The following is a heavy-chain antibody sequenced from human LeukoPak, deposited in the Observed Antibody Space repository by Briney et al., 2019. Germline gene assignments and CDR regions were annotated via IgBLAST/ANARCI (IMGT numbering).Heavy chain of an antibody. CDR1: GGSISSGSYY. Sequence: SETLSLTCTGSGGSISSGSYYWSWIRQPAGKGLEWIGRIYTSGSTNYNPSLKSRVTISVDTSKNQFSLKLSSVTAADTAVYYCARSPPYYYYYMDVWGKGTTVTVSS. V-gene: IGHV4-61*02. J-gene: IGHJ6*03. CDR2: IYTSGST. CDR3: ARSPPYYYYYMDV.